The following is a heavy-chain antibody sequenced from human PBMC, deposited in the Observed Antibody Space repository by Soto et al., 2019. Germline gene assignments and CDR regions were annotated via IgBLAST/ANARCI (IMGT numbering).Heavy chain of an antibody. D-gene: IGHD2-21*02. CDR2: ISSSSSYT. Sequence: PGGSLRLSCAASGFTFSSYSMNWVRQAPGKGLEWVSSISSSSSYTYYADSVKGRFTISRDNAKNSLYLQMNSLRAEDTAVYYCARDPSVVVTAHRDYYYYGMDVWGQGTTVTVSS. V-gene: IGHV3-21*01. CDR1: GFTFSSYS. CDR3: ARDPSVVVTAHRDYYYYGMDV. J-gene: IGHJ6*02.